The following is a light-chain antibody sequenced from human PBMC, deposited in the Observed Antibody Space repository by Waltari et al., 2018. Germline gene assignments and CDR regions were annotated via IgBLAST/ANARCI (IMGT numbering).Light chain of an antibody. Sequence: IMLTESVDFKSITPNEKVTSTCRASQSIGSNLHWYQQKPDQSPKLLIKYASHSNCGVPSRFTGSGSGTEFTLTISSLEAEDCAAYYCQHSSTLPVTFGQGTKVDIK. V-gene: IGKV6D-21*02. CDR1: QSIGSN. CDR3: QHSSTLPVT. CDR2: YAS. J-gene: IGKJ1*01.